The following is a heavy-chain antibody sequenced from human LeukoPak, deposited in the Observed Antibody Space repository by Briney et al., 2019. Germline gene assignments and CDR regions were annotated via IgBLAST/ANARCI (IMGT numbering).Heavy chain of an antibody. J-gene: IGHJ5*02. D-gene: IGHD1-1*01. Sequence: PGRSRRLSCAASGFTFSSYGMDWVRQAPGKGLEWVAVISYDGSNKYYADSVKGRFTISRDNSKNTLYLQMNSLRAEDTAVYYCAKDRAARLNWRSGGAGFDPWGQGTLVTVSS. CDR2: ISYDGSNK. V-gene: IGHV3-30*18. CDR3: AKDRAARLNWRSGGAGFDP. CDR1: GFTFSSYG.